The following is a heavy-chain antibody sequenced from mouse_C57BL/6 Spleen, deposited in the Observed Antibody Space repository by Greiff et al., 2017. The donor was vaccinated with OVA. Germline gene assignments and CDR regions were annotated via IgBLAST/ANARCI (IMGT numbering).Heavy chain of an antibody. V-gene: IGHV1-50*01. J-gene: IGHJ3*01. Sequence: QVQLQQPGAELVKPGASVKLSCKASGYTFTSYWMQWVKQRPGQGLEWIGEIDPSDSYTNYNQKFKGKATLTVDTSSSTAYMQLSSLTSEDSAVYYCARGEGYDGYYGWFAYWGQGTLVTVSA. CDR1: GYTFTSYW. CDR3: ARGEGYDGYYGWFAY. CDR2: IDPSDSYT. D-gene: IGHD2-3*01.